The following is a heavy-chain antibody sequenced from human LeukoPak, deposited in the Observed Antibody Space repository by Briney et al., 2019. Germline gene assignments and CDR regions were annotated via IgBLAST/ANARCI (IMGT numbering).Heavy chain of an antibody. CDR2: IRSKANSYAT. D-gene: IGHD3-3*01. CDR1: GFTFSGSA. V-gene: IGHV3-73*01. Sequence: GGSLRLSCAASGFTFSGSARHWVRQGSGKGLEWVGRIRSKANSYATAYAASVKGRFTISRDDSKNTAYLQMNSLKTEDTAVYYCTRYPNNITIFGVVSSGYWGQGTLVTVSS. CDR3: TRYPNNITIFGVVSSGY. J-gene: IGHJ4*02.